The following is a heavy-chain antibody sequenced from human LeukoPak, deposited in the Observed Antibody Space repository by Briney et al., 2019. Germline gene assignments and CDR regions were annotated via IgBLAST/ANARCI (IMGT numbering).Heavy chain of an antibody. CDR3: ARDLSLASMDV. CDR2: ISHDEGMK. CDR1: GFIFRTHG. D-gene: IGHD2/OR15-2a*01. Sequence: PGGSLRLSCAASGFIFRTHGFHWVRHAPGKGLEWVALISHDEGMKIYADSVKGRFTVSRDISRNTLYLQMDSLRVEDTAIYYCARDLSLASMDVRGQGTTVTVSS. V-gene: IGHV3-33*01. J-gene: IGHJ6*02.